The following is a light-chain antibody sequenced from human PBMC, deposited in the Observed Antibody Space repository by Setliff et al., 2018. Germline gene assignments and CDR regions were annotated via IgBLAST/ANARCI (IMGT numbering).Light chain of an antibody. J-gene: IGLJ1*01. Sequence: QSVLAQPPSASGSPGQSVAISCTGTSRDVGGFNFVSWYQQHPGKAPKLIIYEVSKRPSGVPDRFSGSKSGNTASLTVSGLQAEDEADYYCQSHDISLSASVFGTGTKVTVL. V-gene: IGLV2-8*01. CDR2: EVS. CDR3: QSHDISLSASV. CDR1: SRDVGGFNF.